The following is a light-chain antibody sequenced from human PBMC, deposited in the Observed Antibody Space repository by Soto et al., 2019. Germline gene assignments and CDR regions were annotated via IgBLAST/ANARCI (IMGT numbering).Light chain of an antibody. CDR3: QQYSTYPLT. J-gene: IGKJ4*01. CDR1: QSITTF. V-gene: IGKV1-5*01. Sequence: DILMTHSPSTLSASIGDIVTITCLASQSITTFLAWYQQKPGKAPQILIYDASKLEPGVPSRLSGGGSGTEFTLTISSLQPDDFATYYCQQYSTYPLTFGGGTKVDIK. CDR2: DAS.